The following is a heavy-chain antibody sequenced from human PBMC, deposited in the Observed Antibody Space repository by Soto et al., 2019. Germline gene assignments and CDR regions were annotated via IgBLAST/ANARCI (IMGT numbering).Heavy chain of an antibody. CDR2: ISSDGNKK. CDR3: AKDSLSGVVPAAISVH. CDR1: GFTFSNYG. J-gene: IGHJ4*02. V-gene: IGHV3-30*18. Sequence: QVLLVESGGGVVQPGRSLRLSCEVSGFTFSNYGMHWVRQAPGRRLEWVALISSDGNKKYYADSVRGRFTISRDNSKNTLFLQMTSLRADDTAVYFCAKDSLSGVVPAAISVHWGQGTLVTVSS. D-gene: IGHD2-2*02.